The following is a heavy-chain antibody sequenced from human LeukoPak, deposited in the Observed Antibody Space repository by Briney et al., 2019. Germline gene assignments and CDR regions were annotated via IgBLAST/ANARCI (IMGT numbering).Heavy chain of an antibody. D-gene: IGHD2-2*01. Sequence: PGGSLRLSCVASEFTFSSYSMTWVRQGPERGLEWVSAISSSGASTYYADSVKGRFTISRDNSKNTLYLQMNSLTAEDTAVYYCASGDCNSTSCYDYWGQGTLVTVSS. CDR2: ISSSGAST. V-gene: IGHV3-23*01. CDR3: ASGDCNSTSCYDY. J-gene: IGHJ4*02. CDR1: EFTFSSYS.